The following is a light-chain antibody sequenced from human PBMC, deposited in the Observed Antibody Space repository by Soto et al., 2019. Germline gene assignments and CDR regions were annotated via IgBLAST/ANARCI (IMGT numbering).Light chain of an antibody. CDR1: SSDVGGYNY. V-gene: IGLV2-14*01. CDR3: SSYTSSSTLLYV. J-gene: IGLJ1*01. Sequence: ALTQPASASGSPGQSITISCTGTSSDVGGYNYVSWYQQHPGKAPKLMIYEVSNRPSGVSNRFSGSKSGNTASLTISGLQAEDEADYYCSSYTSSSTLLYVFGTGTKVTVL. CDR2: EVS.